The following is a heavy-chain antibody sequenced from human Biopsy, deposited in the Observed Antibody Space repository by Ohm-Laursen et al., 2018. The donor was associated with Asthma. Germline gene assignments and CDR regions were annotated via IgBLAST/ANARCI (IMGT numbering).Heavy chain of an antibody. J-gene: IGHJ3*02. CDR3: ARGSCSSLSYPDAFDI. D-gene: IGHD2-2*01. V-gene: IGHV4-59*01. CDR1: GGSITSFY. CDR2: IYFSGNT. Sequence: SETLSLTCTVSGGSITSFYWSWIRQPPGRGQEWIGYIYFSGNTNYNPFLKSRVTISIDTSKNHYYLKMTSVTAADTAVYYCARGSCSSLSYPDAFDIWGQGTMVTVSS.